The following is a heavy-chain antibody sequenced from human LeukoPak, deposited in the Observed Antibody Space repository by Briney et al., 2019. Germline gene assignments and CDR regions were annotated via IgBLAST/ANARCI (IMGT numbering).Heavy chain of an antibody. J-gene: IGHJ4*02. CDR1: GFTFSSYG. D-gene: IGHD1-1*01. CDR2: ISYDGSNK. Sequence: PGRSLRLSCAASGFTFSSYGMHWVRQALGKGLEWVAVISYDGSNKYYADSVKGRFTISRDNSKNTLYLQMNSLRGEDTAVYYCARCTTGKTFGSLREIKKSREIDYWGQGTLVTVSS. CDR3: ARCTTGKTFGSLREIKKSREIDY. V-gene: IGHV3-30*03.